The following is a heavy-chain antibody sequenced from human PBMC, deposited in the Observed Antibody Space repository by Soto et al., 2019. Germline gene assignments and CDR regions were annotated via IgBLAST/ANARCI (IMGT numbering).Heavy chain of an antibody. D-gene: IGHD3-3*01. Sequence: SETLSLTCTVSGDSISSNNYYWGWIRQPPGKGLEWIGTIYYSGSTYYNPSLESRLTISVDTSKNQFSLNLSSVTAADTAVYYCARLTLRFWYYMDVWGKGTTVTVSS. CDR1: GDSISSNNYY. V-gene: IGHV4-39*01. CDR3: ARLTLRFWYYMDV. J-gene: IGHJ6*03. CDR2: IYYSGST.